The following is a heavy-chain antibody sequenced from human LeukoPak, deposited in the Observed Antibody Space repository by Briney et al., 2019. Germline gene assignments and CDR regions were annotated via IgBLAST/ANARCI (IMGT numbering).Heavy chain of an antibody. CDR3: ARDTDYGGNMDY. CDR2: ISYDGSNK. J-gene: IGHJ4*02. CDR1: GFTFSSYA. V-gene: IGHV3-30-3*01. D-gene: IGHD4-23*01. Sequence: PGRSLRLSCAASGFTFSSYAMHWVRQAPGKGLEWVAVISYDGSNKYYADSVKGRFTISRDNSKNTLYLQMNSLRAEDTAVYYCARDTDYGGNMDYWGQRTLVTVSS.